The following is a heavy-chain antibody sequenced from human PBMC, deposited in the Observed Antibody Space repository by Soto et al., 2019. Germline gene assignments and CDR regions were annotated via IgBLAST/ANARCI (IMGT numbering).Heavy chain of an antibody. Sequence: RLSCAASGFPFSSYALAWVRQAPGKGLEWVSVISGSGGRTYYADSVKGRFTISSDNSKNTLFLQMNNLSAEDTAVYYCAKDLAGATASWGQGTLVTVSS. CDR1: GFPFSSYA. J-gene: IGHJ5*02. CDR3: AKDLAGATAS. V-gene: IGHV3-23*01. CDR2: ISGSGGRT. D-gene: IGHD1-26*01.